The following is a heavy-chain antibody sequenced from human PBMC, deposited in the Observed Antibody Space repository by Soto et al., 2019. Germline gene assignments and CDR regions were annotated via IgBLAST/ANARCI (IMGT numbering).Heavy chain of an antibody. CDR1: GGTFSSYA. Sequence: QVQLVQSGSSVKKPGSSVKVCCKASGGTFSSYAISWVRQAPGQGLEWMGGIIPIFNATPYAQKFQGRVTITADESTSTAYMELSSLRSEDTAVYYCAREDFDSEIYYGMDVWGQGTTVTVSS. J-gene: IGHJ6*02. CDR2: IIPIFNAT. CDR3: AREDFDSEIYYGMDV. D-gene: IGHD3-3*01. V-gene: IGHV1-69*01.